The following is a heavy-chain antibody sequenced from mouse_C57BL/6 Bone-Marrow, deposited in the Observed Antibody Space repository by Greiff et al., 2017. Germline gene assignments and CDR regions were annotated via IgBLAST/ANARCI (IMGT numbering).Heavy chain of an antibody. J-gene: IGHJ1*03. CDR2: INSDGGST. CDR1: EYEFPSHD. D-gene: IGHD1-1*01. CDR3: ARHHCYGSWEYFDV. V-gene: IGHV5-2*01. Sequence: EVMLVESGGGLVQPGASLKLSCESNEYEFPSHDMSWVRKTPEKRLELVAAINSDGGSTYYPDTMERRFIIARANTKKTLYLQMSSLRSEDTALYYCARHHCYGSWEYFDVWGTGTTVTVSS.